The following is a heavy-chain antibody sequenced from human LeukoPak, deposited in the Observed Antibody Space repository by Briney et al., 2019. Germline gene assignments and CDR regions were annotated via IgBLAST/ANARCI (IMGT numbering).Heavy chain of an antibody. CDR1: GFSLSTSGMR. J-gene: IGHJ4*02. D-gene: IGHD1-26*01. CDR3: ARIRRVGAMYYFDY. V-gene: IGHV2-70*04. Sequence: SGPALVKPTQTLTLTCTFSGFSLSTSGMRVSWIRQPPGKALEWLARIDWDDDKFYSTSLKTRLTISKDTSKNQVVLTMTNMDPVDTATYYCARIRRVGAMYYFDYWGQGTLVTVSS. CDR2: IDWDDDK.